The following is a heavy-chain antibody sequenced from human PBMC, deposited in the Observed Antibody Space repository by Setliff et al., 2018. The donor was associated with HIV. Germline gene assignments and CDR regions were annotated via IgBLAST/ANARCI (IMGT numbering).Heavy chain of an antibody. V-gene: IGHV1-69*05. CDR2: IIPIFGPA. CDR3: ARSFEVESSGWFDP. J-gene: IGHJ5*02. Sequence: ASVKVSCKASGGTVSSYAINWVRQAPGQGLEWMGGIIPIFGPANYAQKFQDRVTITTDESTSTAYMELSSLKSEDTAVYYCARSFEVESSGWFDPWGQGTQVTVSS. D-gene: IGHD3-9*01. CDR1: GGTVSSYA.